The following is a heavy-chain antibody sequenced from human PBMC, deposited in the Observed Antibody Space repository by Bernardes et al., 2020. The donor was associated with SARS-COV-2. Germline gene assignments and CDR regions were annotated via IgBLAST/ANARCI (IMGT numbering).Heavy chain of an antibody. D-gene: IGHD1-26*01. CDR1: GGSFGGYY. CDR3: ARGRGPGELNY. CDR2: INHSGST. V-gene: IGHV4-34*01. Sequence: ETLSLTCAVYGGSFGGYYWSWIRQPPGKGLEWIGEINHSGSTNYNPSLKSRVTISEDTSKNQLSLNLNSVTAADTAVYYCARGRGPGELNYWGQGTLVTVSS. J-gene: IGHJ4*02.